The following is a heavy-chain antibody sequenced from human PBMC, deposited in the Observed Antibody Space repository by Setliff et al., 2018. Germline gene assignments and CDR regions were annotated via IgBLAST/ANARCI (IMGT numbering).Heavy chain of an antibody. CDR1: RFTFSSYA. V-gene: IGHV3-23*01. J-gene: IGHJ4*02. D-gene: IGHD6-19*01. Sequence: GGSLRLSCAASRFTFSSYAMSWARQAPGKGLEWVSAISGSAGSTYYADSVKGRFTISRDNSKNTLYLQMNSLRVEDTAVYYCAKCGRFAPSGWFQYVDSWAQGTLVTVSS. CDR2: ISGSAGST. CDR3: AKCGRFAPSGWFQYVDS.